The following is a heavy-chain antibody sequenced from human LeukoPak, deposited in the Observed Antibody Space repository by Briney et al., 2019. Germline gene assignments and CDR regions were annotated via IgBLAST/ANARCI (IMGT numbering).Heavy chain of an antibody. CDR2: VYWDDDK. V-gene: IGHV2-5*02. D-gene: IGHD2/OR15-2a*01. Sequence: SGPTLVNPTQTLTLTCTFSGFSLSRNGVGVTWIRHPPGKALEWLATVYWDDDKAYSPSLKTRVTITKDSSKNQVVLIMTNMDPVDTATYYCARFYATTHYFGYWGQGILVTVSS. CDR3: ARFYATTHYFGY. J-gene: IGHJ4*02. CDR1: GFSLSRNGVG.